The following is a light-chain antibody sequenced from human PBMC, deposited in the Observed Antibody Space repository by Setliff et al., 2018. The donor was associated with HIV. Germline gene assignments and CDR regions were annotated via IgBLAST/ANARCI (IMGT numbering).Light chain of an antibody. CDR1: NSNIGINT. V-gene: IGLV1-44*01. J-gene: IGLJ1*01. CDR2: SND. CDR3: SSYSSTSTLYV. Sequence: QSALTQPPSASGTPGQRVTISCSGSNSNIGINTVNWYQQLPGTAPKLLIYSNDQRPSGVPDRFSGSKSGTSASLAISGLQSEDEADYYCSSYSSTSTLYVFGTGTKVTVL.